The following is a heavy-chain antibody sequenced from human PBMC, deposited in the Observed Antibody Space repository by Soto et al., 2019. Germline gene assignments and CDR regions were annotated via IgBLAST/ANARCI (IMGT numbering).Heavy chain of an antibody. CDR2: IIPIFGTA. CDR3: ATNSYGPINYYYYNMDV. D-gene: IGHD5-18*01. Sequence: QVQLVQSGAEVKKPGSSVKVSCKASGGTFSSYPVNWVRQAPGQGLEWMGGIIPIFGTADYAQKFQGRVTIIADESTSTAYMDLSSLRSEDTAVSYCATNSYGPINYYYYNMDVWGQGTTVTVSS. J-gene: IGHJ6*02. CDR1: GGTFSSYP. V-gene: IGHV1-69*12.